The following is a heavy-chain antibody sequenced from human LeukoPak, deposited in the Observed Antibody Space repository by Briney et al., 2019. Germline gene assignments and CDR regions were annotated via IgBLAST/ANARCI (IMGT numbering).Heavy chain of an antibody. D-gene: IGHD3-16*01. Sequence: SETLSLTCTVSGGSISSDYWSWIRQPPGKGLEWIGYIFYSGSTNYNPSLKSRVTISVDTSKNQFSLKLSSVTAADTAVSYCARAGEVNYYDGMDVWGQGTTVTVSS. CDR3: ARAGEVNYYDGMDV. V-gene: IGHV4-59*01. CDR1: GGSISSDY. CDR2: IFYSGST. J-gene: IGHJ6*02.